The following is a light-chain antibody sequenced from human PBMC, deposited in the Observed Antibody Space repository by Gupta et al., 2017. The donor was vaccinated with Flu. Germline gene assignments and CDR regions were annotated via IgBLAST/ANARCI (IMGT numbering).Light chain of an antibody. CDR1: SSDVGGYNY. J-gene: IGLJ3*02. CDR3: SSYTSSSTLWV. CDR2: EVS. V-gene: IGLV2-14*01. Sequence: QSALTQPASVSGSPGQSITISCTGTSSDVGGYNYVSWYQQHPGKAPKLMIYEVSNRPSGVSNRFFGSKSGNTASLTISGLQAEDEAGYYCSSYTSSSTLWVFGGGTKLTVL.